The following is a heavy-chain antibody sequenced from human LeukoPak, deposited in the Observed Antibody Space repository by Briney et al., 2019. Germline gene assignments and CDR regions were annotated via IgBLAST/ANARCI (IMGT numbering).Heavy chain of an antibody. CDR3: ARDFYDSRAYYHDY. Sequence: HPGGSLRLSCAASGFTVSSNYMSWVRQAPGKGLEWVSVIYSGGSTYYADSVKGRFTISRDNSKNTLCLQMNSLRAEDTAVYYCARDFYDSRAYYHDYWGQGTLVTVSS. CDR2: IYSGGST. CDR1: GFTVSSNY. J-gene: IGHJ4*02. V-gene: IGHV3-53*01. D-gene: IGHD3-22*01.